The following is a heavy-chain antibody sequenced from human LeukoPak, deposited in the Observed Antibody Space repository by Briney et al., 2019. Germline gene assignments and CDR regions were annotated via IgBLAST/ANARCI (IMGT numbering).Heavy chain of an antibody. CDR1: GFTFSYYG. Sequence: PGGSLRLSCAASGFTFSYYGMHWVRQAPGKGLEWVAVISYDGNNQYYADSVKGRFTISRDRSRNTVDLQMNSLRGDDTAVYYCAKDRETVGMIVLKITSVGIDVWGQGTTVIVSS. D-gene: IGHD3-22*01. CDR3: AKDRETVGMIVLKITSVGIDV. J-gene: IGHJ6*02. CDR2: ISYDGNNQ. V-gene: IGHV3-30*18.